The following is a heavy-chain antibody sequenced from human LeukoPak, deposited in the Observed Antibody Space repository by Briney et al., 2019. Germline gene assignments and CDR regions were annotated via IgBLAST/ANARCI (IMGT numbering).Heavy chain of an antibody. CDR2: IYSDGSRT. D-gene: IGHD6-19*01. Sequence: GGSLRLSCAASGFTFSSFAMHWVRQAPGKGLEYLSAIYSDGSRTYYADSVKGGFTISRDNSKNTLYFEMSSLRVEDTAVYYCVKSPGSGWPVWGQGTLLTVSS. V-gene: IGHV3-64D*06. CDR3: VKSPGSGWPV. J-gene: IGHJ4*02. CDR1: GFTFSSFA.